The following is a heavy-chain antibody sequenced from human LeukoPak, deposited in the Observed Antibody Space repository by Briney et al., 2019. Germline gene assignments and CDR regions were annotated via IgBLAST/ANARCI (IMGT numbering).Heavy chain of an antibody. V-gene: IGHV3-7*01. D-gene: IGHD6-6*01. J-gene: IGHJ6*03. CDR2: IKQDGSEK. CDR1: GFTFSSYW. CDR3: ARDQRNEYSSSLIHYYYYMDV. Sequence: PGGSLRLSCAASGFTFSSYWMSWVRQAPGKGLEWVANIKQDGSEKYYVDSVKGRFTISRDNAKNSLYLQMNSLRAEDTAVYYCARDQRNEYSSSLIHYYYYMDVWGKGTTVTVSS.